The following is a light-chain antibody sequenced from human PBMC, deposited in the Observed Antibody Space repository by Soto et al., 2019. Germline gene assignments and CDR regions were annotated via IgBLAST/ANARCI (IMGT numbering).Light chain of an antibody. CDR3: LLSYNSPYG. Sequence: AVVTQEPSLTVSPGGTATLTCVSSTGAVTNGHYPYWFQQKPGQAPRTLIYDTTNRHSWTPARFSGSLLGGKAALTLSGAQPEDEAEYYCLLSYNSPYGFGSGTKVTV. CDR2: DTT. CDR1: TGAVTNGHY. J-gene: IGLJ1*01. V-gene: IGLV7-46*01.